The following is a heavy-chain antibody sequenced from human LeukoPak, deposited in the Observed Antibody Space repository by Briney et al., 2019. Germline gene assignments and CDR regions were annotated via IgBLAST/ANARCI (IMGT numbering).Heavy chain of an antibody. V-gene: IGHV1-3*03. CDR1: GYTFTSYY. J-gene: IGHJ4*02. D-gene: IGHD6-19*01. Sequence: ASVKVSCKASGYTFTSYYIHWVRQAPGQGLEWMGWITTGRGETRYSQEFQRRITFTRDTSASTVYMDMSDLRSEDTAVYYCARGGKQWRGGNYFDSWGQGTLVTVSS. CDR2: ITTGRGET. CDR3: ARGGKQWRGGNYFDS.